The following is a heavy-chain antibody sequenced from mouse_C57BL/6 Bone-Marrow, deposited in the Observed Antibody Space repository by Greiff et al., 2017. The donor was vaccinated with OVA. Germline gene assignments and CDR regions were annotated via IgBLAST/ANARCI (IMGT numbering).Heavy chain of an antibody. CDR3: ARERRHYGNFAWFAY. J-gene: IGHJ3*01. Sequence: EVMLVESGGGLVKPGGSLQLSCAASGFTFSSYAMSWVRQTPEKRLEWVATISDGGSYTYYPDNVKGRFTISRDNAKNNLYLQMSHLKSEDTAMYSCARERRHYGNFAWFAYWGQGTLVTVSA. CDR1: GFTFSSYA. CDR2: ISDGGSYT. V-gene: IGHV5-4*01. D-gene: IGHD2-1*01.